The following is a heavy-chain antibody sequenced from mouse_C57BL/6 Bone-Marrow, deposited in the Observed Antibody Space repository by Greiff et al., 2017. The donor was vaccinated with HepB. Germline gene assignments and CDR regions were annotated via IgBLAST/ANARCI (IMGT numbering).Heavy chain of an antibody. V-gene: IGHV1-81*01. D-gene: IGHD1-1*01. Sequence: VQLQESGAELARPGASVKLSCKASGYTFTSYGISWVKQRTGQGLEWIGEIYPRSCNTYYNEKFKGKATLTADKSSSKAYMELRSLTSEVPAVYVCARTYNYGSRRYAMYYWGQVTSVTVSS. CDR2: IYPRSCNT. CDR3: ARTYNYGSRRYAMYY. CDR1: GYTFTSYG. J-gene: IGHJ4*01.